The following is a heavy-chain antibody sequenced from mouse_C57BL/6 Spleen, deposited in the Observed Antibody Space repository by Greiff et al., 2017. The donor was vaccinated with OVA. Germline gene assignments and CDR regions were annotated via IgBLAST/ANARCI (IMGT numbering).Heavy chain of an antibody. V-gene: IGHV5-12*01. CDR1: GFTFSDYY. Sequence: EVHLVESGGGLVQPGGSLKLSCAASGFTFSDYYMYWVRQTPEKRLEWVAYISNGGGSTYYPDTVKGRFTISRDNATNTLYLQMSRLKSEDTAMYYCARSGWLLRGYAMDYWGQGTSVTVSS. D-gene: IGHD2-3*01. CDR2: ISNGGGST. CDR3: ARSGWLLRGYAMDY. J-gene: IGHJ4*01.